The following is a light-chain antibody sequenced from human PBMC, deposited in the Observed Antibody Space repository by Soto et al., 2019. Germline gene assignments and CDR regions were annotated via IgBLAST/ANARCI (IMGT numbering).Light chain of an antibody. CDR3: QLYNNYSWR. CDR1: QSIDNW. J-gene: IGKJ1*01. V-gene: IGKV1-5*03. Sequence: DIQMTQSPSTLSASVGDRVTITCRASQSIDNWLAWYQQRPGKAPRLLIYKASTLDSGVPSRFSGSGSGTEFTLTISSLQPDDFASYYCQLYNNYSWRFGQGTKVEI. CDR2: KAS.